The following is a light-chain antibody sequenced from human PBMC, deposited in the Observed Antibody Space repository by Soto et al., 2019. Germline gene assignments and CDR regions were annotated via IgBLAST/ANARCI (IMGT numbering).Light chain of an antibody. Sequence: QSALTQPAFVSGSPGQSITISCTGTNSDVGGYNFVSWYQQHPGKVPKLMIYDVTNRPSGVSNRFSGSKSGNTASLTISWLQAEDVADYYCSSYTSSSTLVFGPGTKVTVL. CDR2: DVT. CDR3: SSYTSSSTLV. V-gene: IGLV2-14*01. J-gene: IGLJ1*01. CDR1: NSDVGGYNF.